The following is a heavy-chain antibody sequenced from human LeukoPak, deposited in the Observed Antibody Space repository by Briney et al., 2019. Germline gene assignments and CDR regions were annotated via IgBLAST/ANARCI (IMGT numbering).Heavy chain of an antibody. D-gene: IGHD6-13*01. Sequence: GESLKISCKGSGYSFTNYWIGWVRQMPGKGLEWMGIIHPGDSDTKYSPSFQGQVTISADKSISTAYLQWSSLKASDTAMYYCARHLSSSIWYYYNYYMDVWGKGTTVTVSS. CDR2: IHPGDSDT. CDR1: GYSFTNYW. V-gene: IGHV5-51*01. CDR3: ARHLSSSIWYYYNYYMDV. J-gene: IGHJ6*03.